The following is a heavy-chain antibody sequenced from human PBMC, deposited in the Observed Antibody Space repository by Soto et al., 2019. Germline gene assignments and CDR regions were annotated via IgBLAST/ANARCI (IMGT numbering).Heavy chain of an antibody. CDR1: DGSISNYY. Sequence: SQPLSLTYTVSDGSISNYYWSWIRQTTGKGLEGIGYIYYSGSTNYNPSLKSRLTIPVDTSNNQFSLKLSSVTAADTAVYYCARVGGRYYDILTGHLTYYYYYMDVWGKGTTVTVS. CDR3: ARVGGRYYDILTGHLTYYYYYMDV. D-gene: IGHD3-9*01. V-gene: IGHV4-59*08. J-gene: IGHJ6*03. CDR2: IYYSGST.